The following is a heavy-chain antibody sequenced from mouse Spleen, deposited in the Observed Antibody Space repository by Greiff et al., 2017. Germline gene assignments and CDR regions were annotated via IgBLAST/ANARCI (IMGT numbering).Heavy chain of an antibody. J-gene: IGHJ4*01. CDR3: AREGLRRGYAMDY. Sequence: VQLQQSGAELVRPGVSVKISCKGSGYTFTDYAMHWVKQSHAKSLEWIGVISTYYGDASYNQKFKGKATMTVDKSSSTAYMELARLTSEDSAIYYCAREGLRRGYAMDYWGQGTSVTVSS. D-gene: IGHD2-4*01. CDR2: ISTYYGDA. V-gene: IGHV1S137*01. CDR1: GYTFTDYA.